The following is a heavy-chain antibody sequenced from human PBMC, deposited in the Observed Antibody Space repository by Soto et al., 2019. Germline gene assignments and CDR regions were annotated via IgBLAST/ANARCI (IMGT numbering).Heavy chain of an antibody. D-gene: IGHD3-22*01. Sequence: QVQLLQSGAEVKKPGASVKVSCKASGYTFTNYGISWVRQAPGQGLEWMGRISAYNGNTNYAHKLQGRVTMTTDTSTSPASMELRSLRSDDTAVYYCARERDGPYYYDSSGYPNDYWGQGTLVTVSS. CDR2: ISAYNGNT. V-gene: IGHV1-18*01. CDR3: ARERDGPYYYDSSGYPNDY. J-gene: IGHJ4*02. CDR1: GYTFTNYG.